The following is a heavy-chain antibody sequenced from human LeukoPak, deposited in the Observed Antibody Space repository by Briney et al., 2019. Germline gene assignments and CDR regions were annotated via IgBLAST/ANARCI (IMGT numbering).Heavy chain of an antibody. D-gene: IGHD4-17*01. Sequence: PSETLSLTCAVYGGSFSGYYWSWIRQPPGKGLEWIGEINHSGSTNYNPSLKSRVTISVDTSKNQFSLKLSSVTAADTAVYYCARDPKTTVTNPNWYFDLWGRGTLVTVSS. CDR3: ARDPKTTVTNPNWYFDL. CDR2: INHSGST. V-gene: IGHV4-34*01. CDR1: GGSFSGYY. J-gene: IGHJ2*01.